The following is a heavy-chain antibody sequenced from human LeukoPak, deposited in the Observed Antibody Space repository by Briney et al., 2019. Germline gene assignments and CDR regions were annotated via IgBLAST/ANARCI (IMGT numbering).Heavy chain of an antibody. CDR3: ARDCTAGTFDY. Sequence: SETLSLTCTVSDGSINTYYWSWIRQPPGKGLEWIGHIFHTGSTDYNPSLKSRVSISIDTSKNQFSLKLSSVTAADTAVYYCARDCTAGTFDYWGQGTLVTVSS. CDR2: IFHTGST. D-gene: IGHD6-19*01. J-gene: IGHJ4*02. CDR1: DGSINTYY. V-gene: IGHV4-59*12.